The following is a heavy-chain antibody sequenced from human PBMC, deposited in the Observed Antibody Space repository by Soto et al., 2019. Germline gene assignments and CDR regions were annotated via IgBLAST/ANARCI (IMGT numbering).Heavy chain of an antibody. CDR3: AKVRGFGELGGYFDY. CDR2: ISGSGGST. D-gene: IGHD3-10*01. Sequence: EVQLLESGGGLVQPGGSLRLSCAASGFTFSSYAMSWVRQAPGKGLEWVSGISGSGGSTYYADSVKGRFTISRDNSKNTLYLQMNSLRAEDTAVYYCAKVRGFGELGGYFDYWGQGTLVTVSS. J-gene: IGHJ4*02. CDR1: GFTFSSYA. V-gene: IGHV3-23*01.